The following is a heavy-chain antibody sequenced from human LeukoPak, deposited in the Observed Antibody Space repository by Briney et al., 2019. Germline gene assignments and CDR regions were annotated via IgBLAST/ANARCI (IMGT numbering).Heavy chain of an antibody. D-gene: IGHD3-22*01. V-gene: IGHV4-34*01. J-gene: IGHJ5*02. Sequence: SETLSLTCTVSGGSISSYYWTWIRQPPGKGLEWIGEINHSGSTNYNPSLKSRVTISVDTSKNQFSLKLSSVTAADTAVFYCARSHYYDSSGSHNNWFDPWGQGTLVTVSS. CDR3: ARSHYYDSSGSHNNWFDP. CDR1: GGSISSYY. CDR2: INHSGST.